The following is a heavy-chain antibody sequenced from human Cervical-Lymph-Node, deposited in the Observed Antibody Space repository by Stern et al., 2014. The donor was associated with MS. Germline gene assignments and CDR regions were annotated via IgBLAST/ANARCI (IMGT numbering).Heavy chain of an antibody. CDR2: ISASNGNT. Sequence: QVQLVQSGAEVKKPGASVKVSCKASGYTFTSYGISWVRQAPGQGLEWMGWISASNGNTNYAQKLQGRVTMTTDTSTITAYMELRSLRSDDTAVYYFARNRNFDWDPDDAFDIWGQGTMVTVSS. J-gene: IGHJ3*02. CDR1: GYTFTSYG. V-gene: IGHV1-18*01. CDR3: ARNRNFDWDPDDAFDI. D-gene: IGHD3-9*01.